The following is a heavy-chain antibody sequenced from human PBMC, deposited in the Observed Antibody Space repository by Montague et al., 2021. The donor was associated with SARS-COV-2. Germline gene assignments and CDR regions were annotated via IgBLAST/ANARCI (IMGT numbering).Heavy chain of an antibody. CDR2: INHRGST. J-gene: IGHJ4*02. V-gene: IGHV4-34*01. D-gene: IGHD3-3*01. Sequence: SETLSLTCAVYGGSFSGYYWSWIRQPPGKGLEWVGEINHRGSTNYNPSLKSRVTISVDTSKNQFSLKLSSVTAADTAVYYCARGGVTIFGVVITGKGLFRYWGQGTLVTVSS. CDR1: GGSFSGYY. CDR3: ARGGVTIFGVVITGKGLFRY.